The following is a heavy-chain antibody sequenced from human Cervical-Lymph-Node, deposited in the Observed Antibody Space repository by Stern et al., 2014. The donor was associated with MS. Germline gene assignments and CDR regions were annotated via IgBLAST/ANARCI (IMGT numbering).Heavy chain of an antibody. D-gene: IGHD3-10*01. J-gene: IGHJ4*02. V-gene: IGHV2-5*02. Sequence: QITLKESGPTLVKPTQTLTLTCTFSGFSLSTSGVGVGWIRQPPGKALEWLALFFWDDDKRYSPSLKSRLTITKDTSKNQVVLTMTNMDPVDTATYYCAHRRRYYGSGSYDYWGQGTLVTVSS. CDR2: FFWDDDK. CDR3: AHRRRYYGSGSYDY. CDR1: GFSLSTSGVG.